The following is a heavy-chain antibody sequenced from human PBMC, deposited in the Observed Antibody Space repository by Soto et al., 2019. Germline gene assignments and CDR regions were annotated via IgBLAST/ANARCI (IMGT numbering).Heavy chain of an antibody. CDR3: ARVYCSSTSCYFYYFDY. Sequence: QVQLVQSGAEVKKPGSSVKVSCKASGGTFSSYAISWVRQAPGQGLEWMGGIIPIFGTANYAQKFQGRVTITADKSTSTAYMELSSLRSEDTAVYYCARVYCSSTSCYFYYFDYWGQGNLVTVSS. J-gene: IGHJ4*02. CDR2: IIPIFGTA. CDR1: GGTFSSYA. V-gene: IGHV1-69*06. D-gene: IGHD2-2*01.